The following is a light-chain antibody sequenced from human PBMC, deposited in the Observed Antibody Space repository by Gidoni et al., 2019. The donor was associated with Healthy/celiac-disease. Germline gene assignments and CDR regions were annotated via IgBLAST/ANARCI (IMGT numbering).Light chain of an antibody. Sequence: ENDLTQSPGTLSCSTGGRDTLACRASQSVRSSYLASYQQKPGQAPRLLIYGAYSRATGIPDRFSCSGSGTDFTLTISRLKPEDFELYYCQQYGNSPQSYTFGQGTKLEIK. V-gene: IGKV3-20*01. J-gene: IGKJ2*01. CDR3: QQYGNSPQSYT. CDR2: GAY. CDR1: QSVRSSY.